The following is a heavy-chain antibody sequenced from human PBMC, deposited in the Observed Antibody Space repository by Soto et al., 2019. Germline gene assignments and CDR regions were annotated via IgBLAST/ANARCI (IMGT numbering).Heavy chain of an antibody. CDR3: ARTLVFRYFDWFPAAFYI. D-gene: IGHD3-9*01. J-gene: IGHJ3*02. CDR1: GGSISSYY. CDR2: IYYSGST. Sequence: SETLSLTCTVSGGSISSYYWSWIRQPPGKGLEWIGYIYYSGSTNYNPSLKSRVTISVDTSKNQFSLKLSSVTAADTAVYYCARTLVFRYFDWFPAAFYICGQGTMVTVSS. V-gene: IGHV4-59*01.